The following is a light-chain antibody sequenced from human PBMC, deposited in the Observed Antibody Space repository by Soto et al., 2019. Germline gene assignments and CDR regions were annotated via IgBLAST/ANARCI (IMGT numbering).Light chain of an antibody. CDR2: DAS. CDR1: QSVSSK. V-gene: IGKV3-11*01. CDR3: QQRSNWPRRT. Sequence: EIVMTQSPATLSVSPGEGATLSCRASQSVSSKLAWYQQKPGQAPRLLIYDASNRATGIPARFSGSGSGTDFTLTISSLEPEDFAVYYCQQRSNWPRRTFGQGTRLEIK. J-gene: IGKJ5*01.